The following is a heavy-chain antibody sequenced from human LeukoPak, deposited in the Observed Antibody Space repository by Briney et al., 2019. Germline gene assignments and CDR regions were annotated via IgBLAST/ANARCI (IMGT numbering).Heavy chain of an antibody. Sequence: GGSLRLSCAASGFTFSSSWMTWVCQAPGKGLEWVASIREDGSQKSAVDSVRGRFTIARDNAKNSVYLQMDSLRAEDTAVYYCARGPTNGQAFDYWGQGTLVSVSS. CDR1: GFTFSSSW. CDR2: IREDGSQK. V-gene: IGHV3-7*01. CDR3: ARGPTNGQAFDY. J-gene: IGHJ4*02. D-gene: IGHD2-8*01.